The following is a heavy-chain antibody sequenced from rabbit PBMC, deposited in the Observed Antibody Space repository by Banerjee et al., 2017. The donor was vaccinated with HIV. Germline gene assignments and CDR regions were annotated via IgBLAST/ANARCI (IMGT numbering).Heavy chain of an antibody. J-gene: IGHJ4*01. CDR2: INTSSGNT. V-gene: IGHV1S45*01. Sequence: QEQLVESGGGLVQPEGSLTLTCTASGFDISTYHMCWVRQAPGKGLEWIGCINTSSGNTVYASWAKGRFTISKTSSTTVTLQMTSLTAADTATYFCARDLAGVIGWNFNLWGPGTLVTVS. D-gene: IGHD4-1*01. CDR1: GFDISTYH. CDR3: ARDLAGVIGWNFNL.